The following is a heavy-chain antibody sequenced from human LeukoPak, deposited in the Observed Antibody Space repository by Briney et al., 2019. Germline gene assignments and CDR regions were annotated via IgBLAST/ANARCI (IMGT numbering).Heavy chain of an antibody. V-gene: IGHV3-74*01. J-gene: IGHJ4*02. CDR2: INSDGINT. Sequence: GGSLRLSCAASGFTFSNYWMHWVRQAPGKGLVWVSRINSDGINTSYADSVKGRFTISRDNSKNTLYLQMHSLRAEDTAIYYCAKPSRDFDSSGYSHFDYWGQGTLVTVSS. D-gene: IGHD3-22*01. CDR1: GFTFSNYW. CDR3: AKPSRDFDSSGYSHFDY.